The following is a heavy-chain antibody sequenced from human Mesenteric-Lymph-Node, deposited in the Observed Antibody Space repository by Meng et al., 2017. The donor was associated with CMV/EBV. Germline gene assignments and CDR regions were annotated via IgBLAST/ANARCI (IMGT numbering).Heavy chain of an antibody. D-gene: IGHD3-10*01. CDR2: INPNSGGT. V-gene: IGHV1-2*06. J-gene: IGHJ4*02. CDR1: GYSFTGYQ. Sequence: CMASGYSFTGYQMHWVVQAPGQGLEWMGRINPNSGGTNYAQKFQGRVTRTRDTSISTAYMELSRLRSDDTAMYYCAREGYGSGFDHWGQGTLVTVSS. CDR3: AREGYGSGFDH.